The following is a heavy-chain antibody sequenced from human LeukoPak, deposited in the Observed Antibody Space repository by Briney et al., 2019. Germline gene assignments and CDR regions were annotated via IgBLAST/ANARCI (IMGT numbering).Heavy chain of an antibody. D-gene: IGHD4-17*01. V-gene: IGHV3-23*01. CDR2: IAGSGATP. CDR1: GFTFSSYA. J-gene: IGHJ4*02. CDR3: ARSTVITTKKYYFDY. Sequence: GGSLRLSCEASGFTFSSYAMGWVRQTPGKGLEWVSAIAGSGATPYYADSVKGRFTISKDNFKNTLYLQMNSLRVEDTAVYYCARSTVITTKKYYFDYWGQGTLVTVSS.